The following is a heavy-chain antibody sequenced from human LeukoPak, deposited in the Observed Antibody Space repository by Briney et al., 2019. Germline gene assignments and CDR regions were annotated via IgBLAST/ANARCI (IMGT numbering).Heavy chain of an antibody. Sequence: GSSVKVSCKASGGTFSSYAISWVRQAPGQGLEWMGGIIPIFGTANYAQKFQGRVTITADESTSTAYMELSSLRSEDTAVYYCARSIAVAGPVGAFDIWGQGTMVTVSS. CDR2: IIPIFGTA. CDR1: GGTFSSYA. CDR3: ARSIAVAGPVGAFDI. J-gene: IGHJ3*02. V-gene: IGHV1-69*01. D-gene: IGHD6-19*01.